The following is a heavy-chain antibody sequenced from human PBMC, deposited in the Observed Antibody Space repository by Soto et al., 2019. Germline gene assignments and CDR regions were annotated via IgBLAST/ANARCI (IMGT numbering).Heavy chain of an antibody. CDR1: GGTFSSYA. Sequence: SVKVSCKASGGTFSSYAISWVRQAPGQGLEWMGGIIPIFGTANYAQKFQGRVTITADESTSTAYMELSSLRSEDTAVYYCARVSIYYGDYLDYYYYGMDVWGQGTTVTVSS. D-gene: IGHD4-17*01. CDR2: IIPIFGTA. V-gene: IGHV1-69*13. CDR3: ARVSIYYGDYLDYYYYGMDV. J-gene: IGHJ6*02.